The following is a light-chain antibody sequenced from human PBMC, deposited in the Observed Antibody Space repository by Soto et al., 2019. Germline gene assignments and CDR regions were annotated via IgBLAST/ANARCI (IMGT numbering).Light chain of an antibody. J-gene: IGKJ1*01. CDR1: QSVSSN. CDR2: GAS. Sequence: EIVRTQSPATLSVSPGERATLSCRASQSVSSNLAWYQQKPGQAPRLLIYGASTRATCIPGRFSGSGSGTEFTPTFSSLQSEDLAVYYCQQYHIWPRTFGQGTKVQI. V-gene: IGKV3-15*01. CDR3: QQYHIWPRT.